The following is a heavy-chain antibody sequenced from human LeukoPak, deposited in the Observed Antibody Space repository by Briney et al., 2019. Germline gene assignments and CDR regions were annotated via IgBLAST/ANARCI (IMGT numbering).Heavy chain of an antibody. CDR3: AKRHSSAWYYFDY. J-gene: IGHJ4*02. Sequence: PGGSLRLSCAASGFTFSSSGMHWVRQAPGRGPEWVAVISYDGSIKYYADSVKGRFTISRGSSKNTLYLQMDSLRVEDTAVYYCAKRHSSAWYYFDYWGQGTLVTVSS. CDR1: GFTFSSSG. V-gene: IGHV3-30*18. CDR2: ISYDGSIK. D-gene: IGHD6-19*01.